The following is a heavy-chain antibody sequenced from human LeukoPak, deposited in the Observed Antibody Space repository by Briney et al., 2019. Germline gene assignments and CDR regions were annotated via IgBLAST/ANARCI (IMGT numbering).Heavy chain of an antibody. CDR3: ASGYYDSLDAFDI. CDR2: ISSSGSTI. V-gene: IGHV3-11*04. Sequence: GGSLRLSCAASGFTFSDYYMSWIRQAPGKGLEWVSYISSSGSTIYYADSVKGRFTISRDNAKNSLYLQMNSLRAEDTAVYYCASGYYDSLDAFDIWGQGTMVTVSS. D-gene: IGHD3-22*01. CDR1: GFTFSDYY. J-gene: IGHJ3*02.